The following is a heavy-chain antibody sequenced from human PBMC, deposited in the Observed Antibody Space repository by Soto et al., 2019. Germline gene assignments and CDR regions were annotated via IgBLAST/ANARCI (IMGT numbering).Heavy chain of an antibody. CDR2: ISSTSSTI. J-gene: IGHJ4*02. D-gene: IGHD6-19*01. Sequence: DVQLVESGGGLVQPGGSLRLSCAASGFTFSSYSMNWVRQAPGKGLEWDSYISSTSSTIHYADSVKGRFTISRDNAKNSLLLQMNSLRAEDTVVYYCARGPYSSGWYRFDYWGQGTLITVSS. V-gene: IGHV3-48*01. CDR3: ARGPYSSGWYRFDY. CDR1: GFTFSSYS.